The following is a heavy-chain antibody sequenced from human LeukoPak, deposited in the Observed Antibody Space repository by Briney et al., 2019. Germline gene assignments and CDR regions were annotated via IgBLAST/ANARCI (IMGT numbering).Heavy chain of an antibody. CDR3: AKVISTGYYYDS. V-gene: IGHV3-23*01. D-gene: IGHD3-22*01. J-gene: IGHJ5*01. CDR2: ISGSGDST. CDR1: GFTFGDYA. Sequence: GGSLRLSCTASGFTFGDYAMNWVRQAPGKGLEWVSGISGSGDSTHYADSVKGRFTISRDNSKNTLYLQMNSLRAEDTALYYCAKVISTGYYYDSWGQGTLVTVSS.